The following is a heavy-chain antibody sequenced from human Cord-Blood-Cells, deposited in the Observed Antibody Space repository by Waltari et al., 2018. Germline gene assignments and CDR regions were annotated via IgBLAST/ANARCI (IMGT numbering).Heavy chain of an antibody. CDR3: ARDSDYYYYGMDV. V-gene: IGHV1-69*06. CDR1: GGTFRRYA. Sequence: QVQLVQSGAEGKKPVSSAKVSCKASGGTFRRYAISWVRKAPGQGLEWMGGIIPIFGTTNYAQKFQGRVTITADKSTSTAYMELSSLRSEDTAVYYCARDSDYYYYGMDVWGQGTTVTVSS. J-gene: IGHJ6*02. CDR2: IIPIFGTT.